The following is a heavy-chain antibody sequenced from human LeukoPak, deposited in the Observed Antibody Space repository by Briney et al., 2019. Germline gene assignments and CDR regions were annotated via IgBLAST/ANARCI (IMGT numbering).Heavy chain of an antibody. Sequence: GASVKVSFKASGYTFTSYGISWVRQAPGQGLEWMGWISAYNGNRNYAQKLQGRVTMTTDTSTSTVYMELRSLRSDDTAVHYCARDLNYDYVWGSYRSFDYWGQGTLVTVSS. CDR2: ISAYNGNR. V-gene: IGHV1-18*01. D-gene: IGHD3-16*02. CDR1: GYTFTSYG. J-gene: IGHJ4*02. CDR3: ARDLNYDYVWGSYRSFDY.